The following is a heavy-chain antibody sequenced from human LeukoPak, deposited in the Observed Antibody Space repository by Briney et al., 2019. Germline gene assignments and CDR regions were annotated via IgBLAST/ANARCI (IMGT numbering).Heavy chain of an antibody. D-gene: IGHD6-13*01. CDR3: ARRSSTWSFDY. V-gene: IGHV4-59*08. CDR2: IYSSGST. J-gene: IGHJ4*02. Sequence: SETLSLTCTVSGGSISSYYWGWIRQPPGKGLEWIGYIYSSGSTNYNPSLKSRVTIFVDTSKNQFSLKLSSVTAADTAVYYCARRSSTWSFDYWGQGTLVTVSS. CDR1: GGSISSYY.